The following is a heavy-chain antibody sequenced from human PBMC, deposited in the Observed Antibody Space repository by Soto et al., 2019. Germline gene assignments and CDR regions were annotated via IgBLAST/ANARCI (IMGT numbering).Heavy chain of an antibody. Sequence: QVQLQESGPGLVKPSGTLSLTCAVSGGSISSDNWWSWVRQSPGKGLEWIGEIHHTGNTNYNPSLNSRVTISVAKSNNQFSLNVYSLTAADTAVYYCARDGRGYYNLGYWGQGTLVTVSS. CDR1: GGSISSDNW. D-gene: IGHD3-22*01. CDR3: ARDGRGYYNLGY. J-gene: IGHJ4*02. V-gene: IGHV4-4*02. CDR2: IHHTGNT.